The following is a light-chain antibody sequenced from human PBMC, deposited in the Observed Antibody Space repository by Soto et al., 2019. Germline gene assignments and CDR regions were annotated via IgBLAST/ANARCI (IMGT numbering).Light chain of an antibody. CDR1: GSDIGGYNF. CDR3: SSHGGSNNPYV. J-gene: IGLJ1*01. Sequence: QSVLTQPPSASGSRGHSVAISCTGTGSDIGGYNFVSWYQQHPGKAPKLMIYDVTKRPSGVPDRFSGSKSGNTATLIVSGLQAEDEADYYCSSHGGSNNPYVFGPGTKVTVL. V-gene: IGLV2-8*01. CDR2: DVT.